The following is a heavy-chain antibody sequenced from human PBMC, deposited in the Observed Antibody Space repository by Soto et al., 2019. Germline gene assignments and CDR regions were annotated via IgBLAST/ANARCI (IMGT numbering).Heavy chain of an antibody. CDR1: GHTLASYD. V-gene: IGHV1-8*01. CDR2: MTPDSGDT. D-gene: IGHD3-16*01. Sequence: QVQLVQSGAEVRKPGASVKVSCKASGHTLASYDINWVRQATGQGLEWMGWMTPDSGDTGYAQQFQGRVTMTWDTSITTAYMELSSLRSDDTAVYYCARDPFYGWFDSWVQGTLVTVSS. CDR3: ARDPFYGWFDS. J-gene: IGHJ5*01.